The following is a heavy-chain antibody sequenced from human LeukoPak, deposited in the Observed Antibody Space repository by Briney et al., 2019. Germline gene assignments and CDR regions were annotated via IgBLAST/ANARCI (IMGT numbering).Heavy chain of an antibody. Sequence: ASVKVSCKASGYTFTSYGISWVRQAPGQGLEWMGWIIAYNGNTNYAQKLQGRVTMTTDTSTSTAYLELRSLRSDDTAVYYCVRDRGSWFDPWGQGTLVTVSS. CDR1: GYTFTSYG. CDR3: VRDRGSWFDP. J-gene: IGHJ5*02. V-gene: IGHV1-18*01. D-gene: IGHD1-14*01. CDR2: IIAYNGNT.